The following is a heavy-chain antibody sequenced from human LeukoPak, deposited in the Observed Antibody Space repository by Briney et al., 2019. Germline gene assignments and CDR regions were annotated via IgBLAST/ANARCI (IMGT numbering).Heavy chain of an antibody. Sequence: ASVKVSCKASGYTLTTYDINWVRQAPGQGLEWMGWMNPNTYTTGYAQQFQGRVTFTRNISINTVYMELSSLRSEDTAVYYCAKAAIKPYYYYYYMDVWGKGTTVTVSS. CDR2: MNPNTYTT. CDR1: GYTLTTYD. V-gene: IGHV1-8*03. J-gene: IGHJ6*03. D-gene: IGHD2-2*02. CDR3: AKAAIKPYYYYYYMDV.